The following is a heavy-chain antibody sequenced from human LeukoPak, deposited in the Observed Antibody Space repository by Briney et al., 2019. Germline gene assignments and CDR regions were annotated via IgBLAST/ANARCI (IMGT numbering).Heavy chain of an antibody. CDR3: ARVSLSTVTTVQEFYFDY. CDR2: INPNSGGT. J-gene: IGHJ4*02. Sequence: ASVKVSCKASGYTFTGYYMHWVRQAPGQGLEWMGWINPNSGGTNYAQKFQGRVTMTRDTSISTAYMELSRLRSDDTAVYYCARVSLSTVTTVQEFYFDYWGQGTLVTVSS. V-gene: IGHV1-2*02. CDR1: GYTFTGYY. D-gene: IGHD4-17*01.